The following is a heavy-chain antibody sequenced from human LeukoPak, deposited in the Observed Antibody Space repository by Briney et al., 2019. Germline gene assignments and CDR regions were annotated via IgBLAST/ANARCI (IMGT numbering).Heavy chain of an antibody. D-gene: IGHD3-10*01. Sequence: KTSETLSLTRAVYGGSFSGYYWSWIRQPPGKGLEWIGEINHSGSTNYNPSLKSRVTISVDTSKNQFSLKLSSVTAADTAVYYCARGSGPSDYWGQGTLVTVSS. V-gene: IGHV4-34*01. CDR3: ARGSGPSDY. CDR2: INHSGST. CDR1: GGSFSGYY. J-gene: IGHJ4*02.